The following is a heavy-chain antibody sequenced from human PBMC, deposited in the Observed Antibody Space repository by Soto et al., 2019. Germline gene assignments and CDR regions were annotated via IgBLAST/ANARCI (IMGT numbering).Heavy chain of an antibody. V-gene: IGHV3-23*01. D-gene: IGHD2-15*01. J-gene: IGHJ6*02. CDR3: AKSKGYCSGGSCYDYYYYGMDV. Sequence: GSLRLSCAASGFTFSSYAMSWVRQAPGKGLEWVSAISGSGGSTYYADSVKGRFTISRDNSKNTLYLQMNSLRAEDTAVYYCAKSKGYCSGGSCYDYYYYGMDVWGQGTTVTVSS. CDR1: GFTFSSYA. CDR2: ISGSGGST.